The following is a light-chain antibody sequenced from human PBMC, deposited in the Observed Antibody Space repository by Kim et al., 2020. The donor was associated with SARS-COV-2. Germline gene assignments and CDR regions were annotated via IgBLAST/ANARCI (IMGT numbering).Light chain of an antibody. CDR3: QSYDGSLSALYV. V-gene: IGLV1-40*01. CDR1: SSTLGAGYG. J-gene: IGLJ1*01. Sequence: VTFACTGSSSTLGAGYGVHWYQQLPGTAPKLLIFDNHNRPSGVPDRFSGSKSGTSASLAITGLQAEDEAIYYCQSYDGSLSALYVFGTGTKVTVL. CDR2: DNH.